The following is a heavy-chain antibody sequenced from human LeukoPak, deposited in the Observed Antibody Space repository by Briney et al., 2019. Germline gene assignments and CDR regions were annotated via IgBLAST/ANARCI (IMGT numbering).Heavy chain of an antibody. V-gene: IGHV4-31*03. CDR2: IYYSGST. CDR3: ARGYGDYELDKYYFDY. J-gene: IGHJ4*02. CDR1: GGSISSGGYY. D-gene: IGHD4-17*01. Sequence: PSETLSLTCTVSGGSISSGGYYWSWIRQHPGKGLEWIGYIYYSGSTYYNPSLKSRVTISVDTSKDQFSLKLSSVTAADTAVYYCARGYGDYELDKYYFDYWGQGTLVTVSS.